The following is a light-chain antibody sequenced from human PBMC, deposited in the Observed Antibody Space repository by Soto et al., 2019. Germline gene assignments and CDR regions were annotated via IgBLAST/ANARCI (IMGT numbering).Light chain of an antibody. CDR2: DVS. Sequence: QSVLTQPRSVSGSPGQSVTISCTGASSDVGGYNYVSWYQQHPGKAPKLMIYDVSKRPSGVPDRCSGSKSGNTASLTISGLRTEDEADYYCCSYAGRYTSVFGTGTKVTVL. CDR1: SSDVGGYNY. J-gene: IGLJ1*01. V-gene: IGLV2-11*01. CDR3: CSYAGRYTSV.